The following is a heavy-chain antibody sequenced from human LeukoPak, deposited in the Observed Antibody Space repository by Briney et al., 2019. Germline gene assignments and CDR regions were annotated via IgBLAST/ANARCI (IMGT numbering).Heavy chain of an antibody. CDR1: DYSISSGYY. J-gene: IGHJ4*02. Sequence: SETLSLTCTVSDYSISSGYYWGWIRQPPGKGLEWIGSIYHGGSTYYNPSLKSRVTIPVDTSKNQFSLKVDSVTAADTAVYYCARDVVSGGYIDFWGQGTLVTVSS. D-gene: IGHD3-16*01. CDR2: IYHGGST. CDR3: ARDVVSGGYIDF. V-gene: IGHV4-38-2*02.